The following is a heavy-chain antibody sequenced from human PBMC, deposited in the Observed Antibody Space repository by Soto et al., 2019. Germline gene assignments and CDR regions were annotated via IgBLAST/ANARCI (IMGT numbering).Heavy chain of an antibody. CDR2: INRSGST. J-gene: IGHJ1*01. D-gene: IGHD6-19*01. CDR3: ARRGWFSPEYVQH. V-gene: IGHV4-34*01. Sequence: QVQLQQWGAGLLKPSETLSLTCGVFGGSFSDSYWNWFRQPPGKGLEWIGEINRSGSTNYNPSLGSGVTISVDASKDQFTLKLSSLTAAYTAVYYCARRGWFSPEYVQHWGQGSLVTVSS. CDR1: GGSFSDSY.